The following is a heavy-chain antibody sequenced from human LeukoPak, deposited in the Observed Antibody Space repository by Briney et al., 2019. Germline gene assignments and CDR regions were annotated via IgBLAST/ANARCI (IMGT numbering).Heavy chain of an antibody. CDR2: ISYAGVYK. CDR1: GFTFSNYD. CDR3: AKGTRYFDYTEVLDY. J-gene: IGHJ4*02. Sequence: GRSLRLSCAASGFTFSNYDIHWVRQAPGKGLEWVAVISYAGVYKYYADSVKGRFTISRDNSKNTLYLQMNSLRAEDTAVYYCAKGTRYFDYTEVLDYWGQGTLVTVSS. D-gene: IGHD3-9*01. V-gene: IGHV3-30*18.